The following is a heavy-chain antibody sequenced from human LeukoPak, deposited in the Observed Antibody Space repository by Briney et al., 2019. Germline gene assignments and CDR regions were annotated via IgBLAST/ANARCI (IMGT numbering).Heavy chain of an antibody. Sequence: GGSLRLSCAASGFTFSSYGMHWVRQAPGKGLEWVAVISYDGRNKYYADSVKGRFTTSRDNSQNTVYLQMNSLRAEDTAVYYCAKKSSGWYLVPSLDYWGQGTLVTVSS. V-gene: IGHV3-30*18. CDR1: GFTFSSYG. D-gene: IGHD6-19*01. CDR2: ISYDGRNK. CDR3: AKKSSGWYLVPSLDY. J-gene: IGHJ4*02.